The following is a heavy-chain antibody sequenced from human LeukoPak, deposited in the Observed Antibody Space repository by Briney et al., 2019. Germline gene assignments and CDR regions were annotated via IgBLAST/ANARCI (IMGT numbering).Heavy chain of an antibody. Sequence: GGSLRLSCAASGFTFSSYSMNWVRQAPGKGLEWVSYISSSSSTIYYADSVKGRFTISRDNAKNSLYLQMNSLRDEDTAVYYCARAMGGYDFWSGYGFDVWGQGTTVTVSS. CDR1: GFTFSSYS. D-gene: IGHD3-3*01. CDR2: ISSSSSTI. V-gene: IGHV3-48*02. CDR3: ARAMGGYDFWSGYGFDV. J-gene: IGHJ6*02.